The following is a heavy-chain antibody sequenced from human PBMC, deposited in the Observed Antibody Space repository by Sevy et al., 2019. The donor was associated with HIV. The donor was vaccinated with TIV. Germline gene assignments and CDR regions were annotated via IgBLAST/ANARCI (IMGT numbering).Heavy chain of an antibody. J-gene: IGHJ4*02. CDR2: IYSGGRT. V-gene: IGHV3-53*01. CDR1: GFTVSSNY. Sequence: GGSLRISCAASGFTVSSNYMSWVRQAPGKGLEWVSVIYSGGRTYYADSVKGRFTISRDNSKNTVYLQMNSLRVEDTAVYYSARDGVDYYGSGSYYVLRYWGQGTLVTVSS. CDR3: ARDGVDYYGSGSYYVLRY. D-gene: IGHD3-10*01.